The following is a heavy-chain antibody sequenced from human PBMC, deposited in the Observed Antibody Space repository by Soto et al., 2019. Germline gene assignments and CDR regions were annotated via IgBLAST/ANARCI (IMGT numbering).Heavy chain of an antibody. CDR3: ATALLYGDYESYYYYGMDV. CDR1: GGTFSSYA. D-gene: IGHD4-17*01. CDR2: IIPIFGTA. J-gene: IGHJ6*02. V-gene: IGHV1-69*13. Sequence: SVKVSCKASGGTFSSYAISWVRQAPGQGLEWMGGIIPIFGTANYAQKFQGRVTITADESTSTAYMELSSLRSEDTAVYYCATALLYGDYESYYYYGMDVWGQGTTVTVSS.